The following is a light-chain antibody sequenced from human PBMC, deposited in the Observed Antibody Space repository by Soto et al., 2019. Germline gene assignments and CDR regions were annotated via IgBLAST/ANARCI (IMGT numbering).Light chain of an antibody. Sequence: ALTQPASVSGSPGQSSTISCAGTRXDIGAYDYVSWYQQHPGNAPKLLVYEVTNRPSGVSDRFSGSKSGNTASLTISGLQAEDEADYYCNSYTNSSAVVFGGGTKVTVL. J-gene: IGLJ2*01. CDR3: NSYTNSSAVV. CDR2: EVT. V-gene: IGLV2-14*01. CDR1: RXDIGAYDY.